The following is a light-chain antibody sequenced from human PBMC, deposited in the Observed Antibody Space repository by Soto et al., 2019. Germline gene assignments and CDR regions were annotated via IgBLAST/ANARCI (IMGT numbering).Light chain of an antibody. CDR1: SSEVGSYNL. J-gene: IGLJ2*01. CDR3: CSYAGSSTLV. Sequence: QSALTQPASVSGSPGQSITISCTGTSSEVGSYNLVSWYQQHPGKAPKLMIYEVSKPPSGVSNRVSGSKSGNTASLTISGLQAEDEADYYCCSYAGSSTLVFGGGTKVTVL. CDR2: EVS. V-gene: IGLV2-23*02.